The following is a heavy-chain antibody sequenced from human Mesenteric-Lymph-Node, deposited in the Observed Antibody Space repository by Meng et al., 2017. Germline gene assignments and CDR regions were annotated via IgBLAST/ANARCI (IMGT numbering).Heavy chain of an antibody. Sequence: QGQLQVSGPGLVKPSGTLSLTCPVSGDSISSDIWWSWVRQPPGKGLEWIGEVYHRGDTNYNPSLKSRVDISVDKSKNQFYLSLFSVTAADTAVYYCGRDQGRELINHWGQGTLVTVSS. CDR1: GDSISSDIW. V-gene: IGHV4-4*02. J-gene: IGHJ4*02. CDR3: GRDQGRELINH. D-gene: IGHD1-7*01. CDR2: VYHRGDT.